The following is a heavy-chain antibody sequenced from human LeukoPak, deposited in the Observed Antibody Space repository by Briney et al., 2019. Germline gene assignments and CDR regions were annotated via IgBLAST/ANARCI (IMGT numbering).Heavy chain of an antibody. D-gene: IGHD2-2*01. Sequence: GSLRLSCAASGFTFSDYYMSWIRQAPGKGLEWVSYISSSGSTIYYADSVKGRFTISRDNAKNSLYLQMNSLRSEDTAVYYCARVGNIVVIPAAMGHDAFDIWGQGTMVTVSS. CDR3: ARVGNIVVIPAAMGHDAFDI. J-gene: IGHJ3*02. CDR2: ISSSGSTI. CDR1: GFTFSDYY. V-gene: IGHV3-11*01.